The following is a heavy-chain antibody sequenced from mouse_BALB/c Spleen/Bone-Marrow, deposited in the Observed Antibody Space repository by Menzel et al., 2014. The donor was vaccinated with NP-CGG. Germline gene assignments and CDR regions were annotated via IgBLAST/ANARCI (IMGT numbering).Heavy chain of an antibody. Sequence: EVQLVESGGGLVKPGGSLKLSCAAPGFPFSRYDMSWVRQTPEKRLEWVATISSGGPYTYYPVSVKCRFTISRDNARNTLYLQMSGLRSEDTALYYCARQDGYDGTWFAYWGQGTLVTVSA. CDR2: ISSGGPYT. CDR1: GFPFSRYD. CDR3: ARQDGYDGTWFAY. D-gene: IGHD2-2*01. V-gene: IGHV5-9*02. J-gene: IGHJ3*01.